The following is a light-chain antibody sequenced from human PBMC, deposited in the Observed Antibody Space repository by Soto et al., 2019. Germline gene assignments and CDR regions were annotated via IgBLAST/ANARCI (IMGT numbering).Light chain of an antibody. CDR1: ESVASNY. V-gene: IGKV3-20*01. CDR3: QQYGSSPWT. J-gene: IGKJ1*01. Sequence: EIVLTQSPGTLSLSPGETATLSCRASESVASNYIAWYQQKPGQAPRLLMYGASSRATGIPDRFSGSGSGTDFTLSITRLQPEDCAVYYCQQYGSSPWTSGQGTNVEIK. CDR2: GAS.